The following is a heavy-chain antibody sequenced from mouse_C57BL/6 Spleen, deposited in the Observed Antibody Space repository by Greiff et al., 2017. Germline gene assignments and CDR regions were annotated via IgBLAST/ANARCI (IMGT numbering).Heavy chain of an antibody. J-gene: IGHJ2*01. Sequence: EVKVVESGGGLVQPGGSLKLSCAASGFTFSDYYMYWVRQTPEKRLEWVAYISNGGGSTYYPDTVKGRFTISRDNAKNTLYLQMSRLKSEDTAMYYCARQTLGYYFDYWGQGTTLTVSS. V-gene: IGHV5-12*01. D-gene: IGHD4-1*01. CDR1: GFTFSDYY. CDR3: ARQTLGYYFDY. CDR2: ISNGGGST.